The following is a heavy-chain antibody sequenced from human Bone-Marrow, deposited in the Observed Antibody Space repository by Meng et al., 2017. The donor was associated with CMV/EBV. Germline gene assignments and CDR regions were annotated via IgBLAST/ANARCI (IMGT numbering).Heavy chain of an antibody. CDR1: GYTFTSYG. D-gene: IGHD3-3*01. J-gene: IGHJ5*02. CDR3: ARDGGSNFWSGYSFWFDP. Sequence: ASVKVSCKASGYTFTSYGISWVRQAPGQGLEWMGWISAYNGNTNYAQKLQGRVTMTTDTSTSTAYMELRSLRSDDTAVYYCARDGGSNFWSGYSFWFDPWGQGTLVTGSS. V-gene: IGHV1-18*01. CDR2: ISAYNGNT.